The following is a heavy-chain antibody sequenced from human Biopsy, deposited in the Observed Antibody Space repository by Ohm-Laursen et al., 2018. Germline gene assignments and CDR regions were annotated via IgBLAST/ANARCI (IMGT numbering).Heavy chain of an antibody. J-gene: IGHJ3*02. CDR1: GDSVSSNSAA. D-gene: IGHD3-22*01. V-gene: IGHV6-1*01. Sequence: SETLSLTCALSGDSVSSNSAAWNWIRQSPSRGLEWLGRTYYRSKGYNDYAVSVKSRITINPDTSKNQFSLQLNSVTPEDTAVYYCARDTIGYDSSGYYYGDGFDMWGQGTMVTVSS. CDR2: TYYRSKGYN. CDR3: ARDTIGYDSSGYYYGDGFDM.